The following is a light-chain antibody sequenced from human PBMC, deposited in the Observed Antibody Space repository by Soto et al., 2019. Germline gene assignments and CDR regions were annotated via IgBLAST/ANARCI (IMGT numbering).Light chain of an antibody. CDR3: SSYTSSSTYV. V-gene: IGLV2-14*01. J-gene: IGLJ1*01. CDR2: DVS. CDR1: SSDVGCYNY. Sequence: QSDLTQPASVSGSPGQSITLSCTGTSSDVGCYNYVSWYQQHPGKAPKLMIYDVSNRPSGVSNRFSGSKSGNTASLTISGLQAEDEADYYCSSYTSSSTYVFGTGTKLTVL.